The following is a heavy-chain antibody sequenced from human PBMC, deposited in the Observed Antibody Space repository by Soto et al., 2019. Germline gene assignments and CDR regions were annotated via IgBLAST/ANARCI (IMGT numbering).Heavy chain of an antibody. D-gene: IGHD3-3*01. J-gene: IGHJ6*02. V-gene: IGHV3-74*01. Sequence: PVGSLRLSCAASGFTFSSYWMHWVRQAPGKGLVWVSRINSDGSSTSYADSVKGRFTISRDNAKNTLYLQMNSLRAEDTAVYYCARDQGWYYDFWSGYPMDVWGQGTTVTFSS. CDR2: INSDGSST. CDR1: GFTFSSYW. CDR3: ARDQGWYYDFWSGYPMDV.